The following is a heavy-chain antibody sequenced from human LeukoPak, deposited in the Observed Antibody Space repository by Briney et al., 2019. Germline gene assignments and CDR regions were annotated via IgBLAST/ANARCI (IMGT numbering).Heavy chain of an antibody. V-gene: IGHV4-39*07. CDR1: GGSISSSSYY. CDR3: ARCITGTTGFYYYYYMDV. D-gene: IGHD1-7*01. CDR2: INHSGST. Sequence: SETLSLTCTVSGGSISSSSYYWGWIRQPPGKGLEWIGEINHSGSTNYNPSLKSRVTISVDTSKNQFSLKLSSVTAADTAVYYCARCITGTTGFYYYYYMDVWGKGTTVTVSS. J-gene: IGHJ6*03.